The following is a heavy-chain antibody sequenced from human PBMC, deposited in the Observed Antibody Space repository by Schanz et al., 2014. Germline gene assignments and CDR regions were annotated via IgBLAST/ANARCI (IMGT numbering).Heavy chain of an antibody. J-gene: IGHJ4*02. D-gene: IGHD2-8*02. CDR2: ILGLASTT. Sequence: EVQLVESGGGLVQPGGSLRLSCTASGFTFSDYWMSWVRQVPGKGLEWVSAILGLASTTYYADSVKGRFTISRDNSKNLLYLQMNSLRAEDTALYYCAKSLESCPGGRCSRGYFDYWGQGTLVTVSS. CDR1: GFTFSDYW. CDR3: AKSLESCPGGRCSRGYFDY. V-gene: IGHV3-23*04.